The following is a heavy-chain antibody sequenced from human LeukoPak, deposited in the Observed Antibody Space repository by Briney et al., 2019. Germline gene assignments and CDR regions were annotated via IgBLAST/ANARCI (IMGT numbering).Heavy chain of an antibody. Sequence: PGGSLRLSCAASGFTVSSNYMSWVRQAPGKGLEWVSVIYSGGSTYYADSVKGRFTLSRDNSKNTLYLQMNSLRADDTAVYYCARDHICYSTSCYTGVGFDSWGQGTLVTVS. CDR3: ARDHICYSTSCYTGVGFDS. D-gene: IGHD2-2*02. CDR2: IYSGGST. CDR1: GFTVSSNY. V-gene: IGHV3-53*01. J-gene: IGHJ4*02.